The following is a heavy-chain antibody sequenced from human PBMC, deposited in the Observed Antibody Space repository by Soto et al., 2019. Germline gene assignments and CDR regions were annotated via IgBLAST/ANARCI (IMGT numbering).Heavy chain of an antibody. Sequence: ASVKVSCKASGYTFTSYYMHWVRQAPGQGLEWMGIINPSGGSTSYAQKFQGRVTMTRDTSTSTAYMELSSLRSEDTAVYYCARVPVQKDYYYGMDVWGQGTTVTVSS. CDR3: ARVPVQKDYYYGMDV. CDR1: GYTFTSYY. V-gene: IGHV1-46*01. D-gene: IGHD3-10*01. J-gene: IGHJ6*02. CDR2: INPSGGST.